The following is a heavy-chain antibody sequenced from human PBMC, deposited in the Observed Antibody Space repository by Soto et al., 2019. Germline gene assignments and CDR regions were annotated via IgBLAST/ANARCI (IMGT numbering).Heavy chain of an antibody. CDR1: GYTFTGYY. J-gene: IGHJ6*02. Sequence: ASVKVSCKASGYTFTGYYIHWVREAPGQGLEWMGWINPQTGGTSYAQKFQGRVTLSRDTSINTAYLELTRVRFDDAAVYFCARDHRRDILWGVTGMDVWGQGTTVTVSS. V-gene: IGHV1-2*02. CDR2: INPQTGGT. D-gene: IGHD2-21*01. CDR3: ARDHRRDILWGVTGMDV.